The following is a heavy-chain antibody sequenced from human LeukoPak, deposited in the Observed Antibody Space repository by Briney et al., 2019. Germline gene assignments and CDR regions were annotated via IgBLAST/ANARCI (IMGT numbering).Heavy chain of an antibody. V-gene: IGHV4-59*01. Sequence: SETLSLTCTVSGGSISSYYWSWIRQPPGKGLEWIGYIYYSGSTNYNPSLKSRVTISVDTSKNQFSLKLSSVTAADTAVYYCARAGVTTVTSLDAFDIWGQGTMVTVSS. CDR1: GGSISSYY. CDR3: ARAGVTTVTSLDAFDI. J-gene: IGHJ3*02. D-gene: IGHD4-17*01. CDR2: IYYSGST.